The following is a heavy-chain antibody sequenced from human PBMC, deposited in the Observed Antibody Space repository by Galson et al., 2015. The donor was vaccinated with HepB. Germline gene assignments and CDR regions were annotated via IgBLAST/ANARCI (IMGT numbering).Heavy chain of an antibody. V-gene: IGHV3-30*18. CDR3: AKDYRYCASTTCYGAFDY. J-gene: IGHJ4*02. D-gene: IGHD2-2*01. CDR1: GFTFSSYG. Sequence: SLRLSCAASGFTFSSYGMHWVRQAPGKGLEWVALISDDGSDKYYGDSVKGRFTISRDNSKNTLYLQMNSLRPEDTAVYYCAKDYRYCASTTCYGAFDYWGQGSLVTVSS. CDR2: ISDDGSDK.